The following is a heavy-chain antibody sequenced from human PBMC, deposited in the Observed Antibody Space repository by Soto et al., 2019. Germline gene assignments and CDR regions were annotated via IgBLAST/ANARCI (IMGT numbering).Heavy chain of an antibody. J-gene: IGHJ4*02. V-gene: IGHV1-8*01. CDR2: MNPNSGNT. CDR3: ARDPRSSSSVGDY. CDR1: GYTFTSYD. Sequence: ASVKVSCKASGYTFTSYDINWVRQATGQGLEWMGWMNPNSGNTGYAQKFQGRVTITADESTSTAYMELSSLRSEDTAVYYCARDPRSSSSVGDYWGQGTLVTVSS. D-gene: IGHD6-6*01.